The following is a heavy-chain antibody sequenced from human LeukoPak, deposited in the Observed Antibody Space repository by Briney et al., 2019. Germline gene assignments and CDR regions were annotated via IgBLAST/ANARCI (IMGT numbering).Heavy chain of an antibody. CDR2: IYSGGST. V-gene: IGHV3-53*01. D-gene: IGHD3-10*01. CDR3: ARVGGH. Sequence: GGSLRLSCTVSGFTLSSYEMSWIRQAPGKGLESVSVIYSGGSTYYADSVRGRFTISRDNSKNTLYLQMNGLRVEDTAVYYCARVGGHWGQGTLVTVSS. J-gene: IGHJ4*02. CDR1: GFTLSSYE.